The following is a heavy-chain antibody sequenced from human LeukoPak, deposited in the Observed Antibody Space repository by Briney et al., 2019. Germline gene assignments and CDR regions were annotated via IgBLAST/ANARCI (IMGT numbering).Heavy chain of an antibody. CDR1: GGSISGYY. CDR3: AKSDYYGASDY. J-gene: IGHJ4*02. Sequence: PSETLSLTCTVSGGSISGYYWTWIRQSPGKGLEWIGYIYYSGSTSYNPSLKSRVTISVDTFRNQFSLKLTSVTAADTAIYYCAKSDYYGASDYWGRGTLVTVSS. CDR2: IYYSGST. V-gene: IGHV4-59*01. D-gene: IGHD3-10*01.